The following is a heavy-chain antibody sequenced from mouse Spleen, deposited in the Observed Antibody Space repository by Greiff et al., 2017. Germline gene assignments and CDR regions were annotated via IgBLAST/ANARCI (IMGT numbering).Heavy chain of an antibody. CDR2: INPSNGRT. D-gene: IGHD1-1*01. J-gene: IGHJ2*01. Sequence: QVQLQQPGAELVKPGASVKLSCKASGYTFTSYWMHWVKQRPGQGLEWIGEINPSNGRTNYNEKFKSKATLTVDKSSSTAYMQLSSLTSEDSAVYYCARGDYYGSSYGYWGQGTTLTVSS. V-gene: IGHV1S81*02. CDR1: GYTFTSYW. CDR3: ARGDYYGSSYGY.